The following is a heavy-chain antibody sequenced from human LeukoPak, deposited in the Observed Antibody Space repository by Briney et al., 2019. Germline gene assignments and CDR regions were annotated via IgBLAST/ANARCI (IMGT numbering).Heavy chain of an antibody. CDR3: AREGGGRYYFDSSGYYRYFDY. D-gene: IGHD3-22*01. CDR2: IYDSGGT. Sequence: SETLSLTFTVPGGSISNYYWSWIRQPPGKGLEWIGFIYDSGGTNYNPSLKSRVTISVDTSKNQFSLKLSSVTAADTAVYYCAREGGGRYYFDSSGYYRYFDYWGQGTLVTVSS. V-gene: IGHV4-59*13. CDR1: GGSISNYY. J-gene: IGHJ4*02.